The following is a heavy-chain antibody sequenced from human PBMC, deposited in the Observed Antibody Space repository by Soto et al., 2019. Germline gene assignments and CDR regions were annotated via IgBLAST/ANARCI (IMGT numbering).Heavy chain of an antibody. J-gene: IGHJ3*02. V-gene: IGHV1-3*01. CDR3: AGAGHYGSESYYVDDAFDI. CDR2: INAGNGNT. CDR1: GYIFTSYA. Sequence: GASVKVSCKASGYIFTSYAIHWARQAPGQRLEWMGWINAGNGNTKYSQKFQGRVTVTRDTSARTVYMELSSLRSEDTAVFYCAGAGHYGSESYYVDDAFDIWGQGTMVTVSS. D-gene: IGHD3-10*01.